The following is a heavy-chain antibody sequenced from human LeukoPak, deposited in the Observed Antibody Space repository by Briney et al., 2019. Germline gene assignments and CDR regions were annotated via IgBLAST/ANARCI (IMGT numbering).Heavy chain of an antibody. CDR2: INPNSGGT. Sequence: GASVKVSCKASGYTFTGYYMHWVRQAPGQGLEWMGWINPNSGGTNYAQKFQGRVTMTRDTSISTAYMELSRLRSDDTAVYYCARGSNALTSPLYFDYWGRGTLVTVSS. CDR1: GYTFTGYY. D-gene: IGHD4/OR15-4a*01. CDR3: ARGSNALTSPLYFDY. J-gene: IGHJ4*02. V-gene: IGHV1-2*02.